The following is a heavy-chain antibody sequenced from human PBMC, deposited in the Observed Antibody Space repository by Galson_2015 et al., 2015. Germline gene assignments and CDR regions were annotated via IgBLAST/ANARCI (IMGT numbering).Heavy chain of an antibody. J-gene: IGHJ4*02. CDR3: AKDRNYDFWGGYFDY. D-gene: IGHD3-3*01. CDR1: GFTFTSAY. Sequence: SLRLSCAASGFTFTSAYMSWIRQAPGKGLEWVSGISGNGGRTYYADSVKGRFTISRDNSKNTLYLQMNSLRAEDTAVYYCAKDRNYDFWGGYFDYWGQGTQVTVSS. CDR2: ISGNGGRT. V-gene: IGHV3-23*01.